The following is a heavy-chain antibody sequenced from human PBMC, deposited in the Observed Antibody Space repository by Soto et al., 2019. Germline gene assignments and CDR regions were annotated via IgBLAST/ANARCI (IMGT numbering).Heavy chain of an antibody. CDR1: GFTVSSNY. Sequence: GGSLRLSCAASGFTVSSNYMSWVRQAPGKGLEWVAYISSSGTSIYYANSVRGRFTISRDSAKNSLYLQMNSLRAEDTAIYYCARERVIAAAGYYFDYWGQGVPVTVSS. D-gene: IGHD6-13*01. V-gene: IGHV3-11*01. J-gene: IGHJ4*02. CDR3: ARERVIAAAGYYFDY. CDR2: ISSSGTSI.